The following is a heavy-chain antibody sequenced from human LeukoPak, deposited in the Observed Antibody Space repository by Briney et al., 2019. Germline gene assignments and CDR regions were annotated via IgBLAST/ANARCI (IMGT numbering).Heavy chain of an antibody. CDR2: INPNSGGT. V-gene: IGHV1-2*02. CDR1: GYTFTGYY. Sequence: GASVKVSCKASGYTFTGYYMHWVRQAPGQGLEWMGWINPNSGGTNYAQKFQGRVTMTRDTSISTAYMELSSLRSEDTAVYYCARSRRGITIFGVVTNDAFDIWGQGTMVTVSS. D-gene: IGHD3-3*01. J-gene: IGHJ3*02. CDR3: ARSRRGITIFGVVTNDAFDI.